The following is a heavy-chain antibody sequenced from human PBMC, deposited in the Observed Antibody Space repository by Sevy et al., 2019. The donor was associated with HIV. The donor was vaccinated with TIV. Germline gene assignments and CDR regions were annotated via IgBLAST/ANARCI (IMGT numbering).Heavy chain of an antibody. J-gene: IGHJ3*02. CDR2: IDQDGSDK. CDR3: ARAGGWGNINHSHQILDI. Sequence: GGSLRLSCAASEFIFTGYWMNWVRQAPGKGLEWVANIDQDGSDKRYVDSVRGRFTISRDNANNFLYLQMSSLRAEDTAVYYCARAGGWGNINHSHQILDIWGHGTKVTVSS. V-gene: IGHV3-7*01. CDR1: EFIFTGYW. D-gene: IGHD3-16*01.